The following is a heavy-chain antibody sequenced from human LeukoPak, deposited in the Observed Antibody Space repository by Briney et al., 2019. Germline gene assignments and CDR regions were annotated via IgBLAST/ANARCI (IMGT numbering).Heavy chain of an antibody. J-gene: IGHJ4*02. Sequence: SETLSLTCTVSGGSISSGDYYWSWIRQPPGKGLEWIGYIYYSGSTYYNPSLKSRVTISVDTSKNQFSLKLSSVTAADTAVYYCARVRRKVFGYSGYDRPYYFDYWGQGTLVTVSS. CDR1: GGSISSGDYY. CDR2: IYYSGST. CDR3: ARVRRKVFGYSGYDRPYYFDY. V-gene: IGHV4-30-4*01. D-gene: IGHD5-12*01.